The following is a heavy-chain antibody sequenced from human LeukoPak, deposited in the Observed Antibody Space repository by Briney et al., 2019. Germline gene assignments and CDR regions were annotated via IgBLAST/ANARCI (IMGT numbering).Heavy chain of an antibody. CDR3: ARDSNYYYDSSGYYGAFDY. J-gene: IGHJ4*02. D-gene: IGHD3-22*01. CDR2: INPNSGGT. V-gene: IGHV1-2*02. CDR1: GYTFTGYY. Sequence: ASVKVSCKASGYTFTGYYMHWVRQAPGQGLEWMGWINPNSGGTNYAQKFQGRVTMTRDTSISTAYMELSRLRSDDTAVYHCARDSNYYYDSSGYYGAFDYWGQGTLVTVSS.